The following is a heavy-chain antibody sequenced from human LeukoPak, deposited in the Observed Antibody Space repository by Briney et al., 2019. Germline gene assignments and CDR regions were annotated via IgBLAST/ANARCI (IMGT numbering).Heavy chain of an antibody. J-gene: IGHJ3*02. D-gene: IGHD6-19*01. CDR3: ARQGLLAVAGRDLHAFDI. Sequence: GESLKISCRGSGYSFTSHWIAWVRQMPGKGLEWMGIIYPGDSDTRYSPSFQGQVTISADKSISTAYLQWSSLKASDTAMYYCARQGLLAVAGRDLHAFDIWGQGTMVTVSS. V-gene: IGHV5-51*01. CDR1: GYSFTSHW. CDR2: IYPGDSDT.